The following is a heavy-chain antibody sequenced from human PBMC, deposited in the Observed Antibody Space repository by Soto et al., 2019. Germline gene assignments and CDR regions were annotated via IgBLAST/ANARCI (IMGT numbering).Heavy chain of an antibody. CDR2: INHSGST. CDR3: ARKGRGRVVAATFVSTGPYYFDY. J-gene: IGHJ4*02. Sequence: SETLSLTCAVYGGSFSGYYWSWIRQPPGKGLEWIGEINHSGSTNYNPSLKSRVTISVDTSKNQFSLKLSSVTAADTAVYYCARKGRGRVVAATFVSTGPYYFDYWGQGTLVTVSS. V-gene: IGHV4-34*01. CDR1: GGSFSGYY. D-gene: IGHD2-15*01.